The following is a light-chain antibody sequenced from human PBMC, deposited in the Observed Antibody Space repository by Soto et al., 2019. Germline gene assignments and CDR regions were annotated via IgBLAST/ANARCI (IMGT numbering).Light chain of an antibody. CDR1: QRPLQSNGYNY. V-gene: IGKV2-28*01. CDR3: FQALKSPPT. CDR2: LGS. J-gene: IGKJ5*01. Sequence: IEITQSPLSLSVTPGEPASISCRSSQRPLQSNGYNYLTWYLQKPGQSPQLLIYLGSNRACGVPARFGVSGSGTDFPLKLSRVDAVDVGVYYCFQALKSPPTFGKVT.